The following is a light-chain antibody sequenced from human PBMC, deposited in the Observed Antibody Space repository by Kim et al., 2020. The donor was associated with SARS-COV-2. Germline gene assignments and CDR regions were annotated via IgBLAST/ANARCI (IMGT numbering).Light chain of an antibody. CDR1: SGNSNCA. J-gene: IGLJ3*02. CDR2: VNSEGSH. V-gene: IGLV4-69*01. Sequence: ASVNLACTLGSGNSNCAVAWRQKRAEKGPRYLMKVNSEGSHNKGDGIPDRFSGSDSGAERYLTISSLQSEDEADYYCQTWGPGIRVFGGGTQLTVL. CDR3: QTWGPGIRV.